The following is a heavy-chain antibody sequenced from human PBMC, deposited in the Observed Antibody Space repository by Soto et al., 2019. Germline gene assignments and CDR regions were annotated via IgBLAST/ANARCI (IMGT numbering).Heavy chain of an antibody. Sequence: XGTIALTCAVYGGSFNVYYWSWIRQPPVKGLEWIGEINHSGGTNYNPSLKSRVTISVDTSKNQFSLKLSSVTAADTAVFYCARLRWGQQWVFDYWGQGTLVTVSS. J-gene: IGHJ4*02. D-gene: IGHD1-26*01. V-gene: IGHV4-34*01. CDR3: ARLRWGQQWVFDY. CDR1: GGSFNVYY. CDR2: INHSGGT.